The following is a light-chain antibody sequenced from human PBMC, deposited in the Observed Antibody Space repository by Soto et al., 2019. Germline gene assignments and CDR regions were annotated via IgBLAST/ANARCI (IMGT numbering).Light chain of an antibody. Sequence: QSALTQPPSASGSPGQSVTISCTGTSSDVGGYNYVSWYQQHPGKAPKLIIYEVTKRPSGVPDRFSGSKSGNTASLTVSGLQAEDEADYYCSSYAGNNYLGVFGGGTKVTV. CDR3: SSYAGNNYLGV. J-gene: IGLJ3*02. CDR2: EVT. CDR1: SSDVGGYNY. V-gene: IGLV2-8*01.